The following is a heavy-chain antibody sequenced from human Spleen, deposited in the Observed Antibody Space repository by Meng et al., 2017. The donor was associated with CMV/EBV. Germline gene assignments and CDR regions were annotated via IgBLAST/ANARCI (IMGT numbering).Heavy chain of an antibody. V-gene: IGHV5-51*01. CDR1: GYSFTSYW. J-gene: IGHJ4*02. D-gene: IGHD2-2*01. CDR3: ARSSNLVVPAASLDY. CDR2: IYPGDSDN. Sequence: KVSCKGSGYSFTSYWIGWVRQMPGKGLEWMGIIYPGDSDNRYSPSFQGQVTISADKSISTAYLQWSSLKASDTAMYYCARSSNLVVPAASLDYWGQGTLVTVSS.